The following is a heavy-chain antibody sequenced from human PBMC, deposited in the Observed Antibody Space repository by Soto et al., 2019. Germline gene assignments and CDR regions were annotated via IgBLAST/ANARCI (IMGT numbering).Heavy chain of an antibody. V-gene: IGHV3-23*01. CDR3: AESPWYGY. J-gene: IGHJ4*02. Sequence: EVPLLESGGGLVQPGGSLRLSCAASGFTFTSYAMNWVRQAPGKGLEWVSVISGSGGSTYYADSVKGRFTISRDNSKNTLYLQMNSLRAEDTAVYYCAESPWYGYWGQGTQVTVSS. CDR1: GFTFTSYA. D-gene: IGHD6-13*01. CDR2: ISGSGGST.